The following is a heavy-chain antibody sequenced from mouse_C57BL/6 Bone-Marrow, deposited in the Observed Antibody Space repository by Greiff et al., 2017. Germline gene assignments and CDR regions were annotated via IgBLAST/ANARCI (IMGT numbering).Heavy chain of an antibody. CDR1: GYTFTSYG. D-gene: IGHD1-1*01. V-gene: IGHV1-81*01. CDR3: ASSDYYGSSYGAMDY. Sequence: VQGVESGAELARPGASVKLSCKASGYTFTSYGISWVKQRTGQGLEWIGGIYPRSGNTYYNEKFKGKATLTADKSSSTAYMELRSLTSEDSAVYFCASSDYYGSSYGAMDYWGQGTSVTVSS. J-gene: IGHJ4*01. CDR2: IYPRSGNT.